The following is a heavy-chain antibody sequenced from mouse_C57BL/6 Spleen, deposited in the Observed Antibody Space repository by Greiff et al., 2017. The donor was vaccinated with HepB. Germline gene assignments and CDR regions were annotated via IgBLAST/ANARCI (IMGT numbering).Heavy chain of an antibody. CDR2: ISDGGSYT. CDR1: GFTFSSYA. Sequence: EVKLVESGGGLVKPGGSLKLSCAASGFTFSSYAMSWVRQTPEKRLEWVATISDGGSYTYYPDNVKGRFTISRDNAKNNLYLQMSHLKSEDTAMYYCARDRHFYFDYWGQGTTLTVSS. V-gene: IGHV5-4*01. D-gene: IGHD3-1*01. J-gene: IGHJ2*01. CDR3: ARDRHFYFDY.